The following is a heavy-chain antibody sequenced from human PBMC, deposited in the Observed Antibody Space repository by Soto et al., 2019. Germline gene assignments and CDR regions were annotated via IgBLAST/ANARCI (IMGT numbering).Heavy chain of an antibody. J-gene: IGHJ4*01. CDR3: TTDSYSTIIIVRFDY. V-gene: IGHV3-15*07. Sequence: PVGSLRLSCAASGFTFSNAWINWVRQAPGKGLEWVGRIKSKTDGGTTDFAEPVKGRFAISRDDSNNMVYLQMSSLKIEDTAVYYCTTDSYSTIIIVRFDYWGHGTLVTVSS. CDR1: GFTFSNAW. CDR2: IKSKTDGGTT. D-gene: IGHD3-22*01.